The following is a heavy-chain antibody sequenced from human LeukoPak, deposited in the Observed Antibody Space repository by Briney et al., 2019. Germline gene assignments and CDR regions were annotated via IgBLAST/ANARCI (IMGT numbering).Heavy chain of an antibody. CDR1: GGSISSSSYY. CDR3: ASILGSSGYYYLPGD. J-gene: IGHJ4*02. V-gene: IGHV4-39*07. CDR2: IYYSGST. D-gene: IGHD3-22*01. Sequence: PSETLSLTCTVSGGSISSSSYYWGWIRQPPGKGLEWIGSIYYSGSTYYNPSLKSRVTISVDTSKNQFSLKLSSVTAADTAVYYCASILGSSGYYYLPGDWGQGTLVTVSS.